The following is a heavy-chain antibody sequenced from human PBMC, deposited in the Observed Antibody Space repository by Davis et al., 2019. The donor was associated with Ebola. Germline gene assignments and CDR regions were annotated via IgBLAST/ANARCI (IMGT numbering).Heavy chain of an antibody. V-gene: IGHV3-73*01. CDR3: SGSLRLNDY. J-gene: IGHJ4*02. Sequence: GESLKISCVASGFMFGNYWMTWVRQAPGKGLEWVGRIRSKANSYATAYAASVKGRFTISRDDSKNTAYLQMNSLKTEDTAVYYCSGSLRLNDYWGQGTLVTVSS. CDR2: IRSKANSYAT. CDR1: GFMFGNYW. D-gene: IGHD3-10*01.